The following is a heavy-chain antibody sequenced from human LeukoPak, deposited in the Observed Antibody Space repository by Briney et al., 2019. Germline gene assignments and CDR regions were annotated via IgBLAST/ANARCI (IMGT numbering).Heavy chain of an antibody. D-gene: IGHD3-3*01. V-gene: IGHV3-74*01. CDR3: ARVEDKNYDFWSGYYSGDAFDI. Sequence: PGGSLRLSCAASGFTFSSYWMHWVRQAPGKGLVWVSRINTDGSSTSYADSVKGRFTISRDNAKNTLYLQMNSLRAEDTAVYYCARVEDKNYDFWSGYYSGDAFDIWGQGTMVTVSS. CDR1: GFTFSSYW. J-gene: IGHJ3*02. CDR2: INTDGSST.